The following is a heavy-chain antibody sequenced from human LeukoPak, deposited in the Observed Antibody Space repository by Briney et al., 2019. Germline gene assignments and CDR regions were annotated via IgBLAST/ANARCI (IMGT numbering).Heavy chain of an antibody. CDR1: GGPFSGYY. Sequence: ASETLCLTCAVYGGPFSGYYWSWIRQPPGNGLEWIGEINHSGSTNYNPSLKSRVTISVDTSKNRFSLKLSSVTAADTAVYYCATQNYYGSGSSVDYWGQGTLVTVSS. V-gene: IGHV4-34*01. CDR2: INHSGST. CDR3: ATQNYYGSGSSVDY. J-gene: IGHJ4*02. D-gene: IGHD3-10*01.